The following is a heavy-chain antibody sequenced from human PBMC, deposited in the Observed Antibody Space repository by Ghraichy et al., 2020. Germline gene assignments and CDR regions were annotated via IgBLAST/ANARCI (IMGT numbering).Heavy chain of an antibody. CDR2: IYTSGST. Sequence: SETLSLTCTVSGGSISSYYWSWIRQPAGKGLEWIGRIYTSGSTNYNPSLKSRVTMSVDTSKNQFSLKLSSVTAADTAVYYCARVPAPSTSDDSKTHRVSYDYYGMDVWGQGTPVTVSS. J-gene: IGHJ6*02. CDR3: ARVPAPSTSDDSKTHRVSYDYYGMDV. V-gene: IGHV4-4*07. D-gene: IGHD4-11*01. CDR1: GGSISSYY.